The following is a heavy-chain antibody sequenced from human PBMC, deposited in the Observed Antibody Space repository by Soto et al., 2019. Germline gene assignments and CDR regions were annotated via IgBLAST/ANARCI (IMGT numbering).Heavy chain of an antibody. J-gene: IGHJ6*02. CDR2: IYYSGRT. Sequence: SETLSLTCTFSCGSIIPYYWSWIRQPPGKGLEWIGYIYYSGRTNYNPSLKSRVTISVDTSKNQFSLNLSSVTAADTAVYYCARDLRFQGHDYADYLGYGMDVWGQGTTVTVSS. CDR3: ARDLRFQGHDYADYLGYGMDV. V-gene: IGHV4-59*01. D-gene: IGHD4-17*01. CDR1: CGSIIPYY.